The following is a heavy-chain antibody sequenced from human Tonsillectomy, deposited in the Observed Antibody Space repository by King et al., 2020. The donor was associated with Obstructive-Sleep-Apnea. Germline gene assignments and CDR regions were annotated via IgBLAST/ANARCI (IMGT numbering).Heavy chain of an antibody. CDR2: IYPGDSDT. J-gene: IGHJ5*02. V-gene: IGHV5-51*01. D-gene: IGHD2-2*01. CDR3: ARHSPRGSVVAARNWFDP. Sequence: VQLVESGAEVKKPGESLEISCKGSGYSFTSYWIGWVRQMPGKGLEWMGIIYPGDSDTRYSPSFQGQVTISADKSINTAYLQWSSLKASDTAMYYCARHSPRGSVVAARNWFDPWGQGTLVTVSS. CDR1: GYSFTSYW.